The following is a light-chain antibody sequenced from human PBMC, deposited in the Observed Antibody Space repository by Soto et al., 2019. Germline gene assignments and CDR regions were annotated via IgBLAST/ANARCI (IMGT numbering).Light chain of an antibody. CDR2: KAS. Sequence: DIQMTQSPSTLSASVGDRVTITCRANESISSWLAWYQQKPGKAPNLLIYKASTLESGVPSRFSGSGSGTEFTLTISSLQPDDFATYYCQQYSTRYTFGQGTKLEIK. V-gene: IGKV1-5*03. CDR3: QQYSTRYT. CDR1: ESISSW. J-gene: IGKJ2*01.